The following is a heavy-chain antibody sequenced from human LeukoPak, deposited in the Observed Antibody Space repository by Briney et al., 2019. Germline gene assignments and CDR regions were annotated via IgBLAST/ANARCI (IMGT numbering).Heavy chain of an antibody. Sequence: PGGSLRLSCAASGLTFSGFYMSWIRQAPGKGLEWVSCIGSSSSYTNYADSVKGRFTISRDNAKNSLYLQMDGLRAEDTAVYYCARDRGAVAATWFDYWGQGTLVTVSS. CDR3: ARDRGAVAATWFDY. J-gene: IGHJ4*02. V-gene: IGHV3-11*05. CDR1: GLTFSGFY. D-gene: IGHD6-19*01. CDR2: IGSSSSYT.